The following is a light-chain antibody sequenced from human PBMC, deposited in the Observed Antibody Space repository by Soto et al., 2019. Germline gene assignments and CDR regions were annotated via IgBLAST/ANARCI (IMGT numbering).Light chain of an antibody. CDR1: QSISKY. J-gene: IGKJ4*01. CDR3: QQSNSVPFT. V-gene: IGKV1-39*01. Sequence: DIQMTQSPSSLSASVGDRVTITCRASQSISKYLNWYQQKPGKAPKLLMYSASSLLSGVPSRFSGTGSGTDLTLTISSLQPEDFATYYCQQSNSVPFTFGGGTAVEIE. CDR2: SAS.